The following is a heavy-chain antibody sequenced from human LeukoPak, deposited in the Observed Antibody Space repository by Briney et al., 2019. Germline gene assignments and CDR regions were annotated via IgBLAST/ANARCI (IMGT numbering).Heavy chain of an antibody. V-gene: IGHV3-21*01. D-gene: IGHD6-6*01. CDR1: GFTFSSYS. CDR2: ISSSSSYI. J-gene: IGHJ4*02. CDR3: ARDAYSSSRGVLFDY. Sequence: GGSLRLSCAASGFTFSSYSMNWVRQAPGKELEWVSSISSSSSYIYYADSVKGRFTISRDNAKNSLYLQMNSLRAEDTAVYYCARDAYSSSRGVLFDYWGQGTLVTVSS.